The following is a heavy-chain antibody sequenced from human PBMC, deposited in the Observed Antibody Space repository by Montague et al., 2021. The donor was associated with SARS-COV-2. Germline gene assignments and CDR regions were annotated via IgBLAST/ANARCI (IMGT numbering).Heavy chain of an antibody. CDR1: GGSISSSNW. Sequence: SDTLSLTCAVSGGSISSSNWWSWVRQPPGKGLEWIGEIYHSGSTXYNPSLKSRVTISVDKSKHQFSLKLSSVTATDTAVYYCARMALASSSSDFDYWGQGTLVTVSS. CDR3: ARMALASSSSDFDY. V-gene: IGHV4-4*02. J-gene: IGHJ4*02. D-gene: IGHD6-6*01. CDR2: IYHSGST.